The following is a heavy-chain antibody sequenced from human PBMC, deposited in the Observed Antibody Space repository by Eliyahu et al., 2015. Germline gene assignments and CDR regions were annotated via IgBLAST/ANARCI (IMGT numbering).Heavy chain of an antibody. CDR3: ARIGFDFWSGSYWFDP. J-gene: IGHJ5*02. V-gene: IGHV2-26*01. D-gene: IGHD3-3*01. CDR2: XFSNDEK. CDR1: XFXLXXARXG. Sequence: QVTLKESGPVLVXPTETLTLTCTVSXFXLXXARXGVSWTRQPPGKALEWLAHXFSNDEKSYSTSLKSRLTISKDTSKSQVVLTMTNMDPVDTATYYCARIGFDFWSGSYWFDPWGQGTLVTVSS.